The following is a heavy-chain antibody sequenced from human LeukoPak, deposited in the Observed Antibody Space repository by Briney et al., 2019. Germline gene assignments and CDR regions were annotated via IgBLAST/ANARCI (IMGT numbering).Heavy chain of an antibody. CDR2: IIPIFGTA. Sequence: SVKVSCKASGGTFSRYAVRWERQAPGRWLELMGGIIPIFGTANYAQKFQGRVTITADESTSTAYMELSSLRSEDTAVYYCARGRRWLQLYFDYWGQGILVTVSS. V-gene: IGHV1-69*13. CDR1: GGTFSRYA. D-gene: IGHD5-24*01. CDR3: ARGRRWLQLYFDY. J-gene: IGHJ4*02.